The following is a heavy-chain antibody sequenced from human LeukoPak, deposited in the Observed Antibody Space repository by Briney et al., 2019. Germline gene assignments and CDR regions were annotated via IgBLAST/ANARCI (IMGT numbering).Heavy chain of an antibody. CDR2: ILPIFGTT. J-gene: IGHJ4*02. D-gene: IGHD6-13*01. Sequence: SVKVSCKASGGSFSNYVISWVRQAPGQGLEWMGGILPIFGTTDYAQKFQGRVTITVDQSTNTAYMELSSLRFDDTAVYYCARVIAAAGGGDYFDYWGQGTLVTVSS. CDR1: GGSFSNYV. V-gene: IGHV1-69*01. CDR3: ARVIAAAGGGDYFDY.